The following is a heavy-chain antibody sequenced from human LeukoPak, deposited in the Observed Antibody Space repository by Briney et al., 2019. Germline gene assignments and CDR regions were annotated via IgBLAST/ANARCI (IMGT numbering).Heavy chain of an antibody. CDR3: ARCKAARPPPDY. D-gene: IGHD6-6*01. CDR2: ISAYNGNT. J-gene: IGHJ4*02. CDR1: GYTFTSYD. Sequence: GASVKVSCKASGYTFTSYDINWVRQATGQGLEWMGWISAYNGNTNYAQKLQGRVTMTTDTSTSTAYMELRSLRSDDTAVYYCARCKAARPPPDYWGQGTLVTVSS. V-gene: IGHV1-18*01.